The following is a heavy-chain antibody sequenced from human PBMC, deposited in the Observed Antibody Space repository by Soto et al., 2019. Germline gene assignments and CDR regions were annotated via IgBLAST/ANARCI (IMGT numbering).Heavy chain of an antibody. D-gene: IGHD2-21*02. CDR1: GYTFTSYA. CDR2: INAGNGNT. CDR3: ARSIVVVTAADY. J-gene: IGHJ4*02. Sequence: ASVKVSCKASGYTFTSYAMHWVRQAPGQRLEWMGWINAGNGNTKYSQKFQGRVTITRDTSASTAYMELSSLRSEDTAVYYCARSIVVVTAADYWGQGSVVTVSS. V-gene: IGHV1-3*01.